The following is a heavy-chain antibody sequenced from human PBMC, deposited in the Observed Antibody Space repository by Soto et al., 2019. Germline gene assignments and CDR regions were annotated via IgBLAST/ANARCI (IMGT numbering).Heavy chain of an antibody. D-gene: IGHD6-19*01. V-gene: IGHV1-69*01. CDR2: IIPIFGTA. Sequence: QVQLVQSGAEVKKPGSSVKVSCKASGGTFSSYAISWVRQAPGHGLEWMGGIIPIFGTANYAQKFQGRVTISADESTSTAYMELSSPRSENTAVYYCARDLGYSSGWFPNWFDHWGQGALVTVSS. J-gene: IGHJ5*02. CDR1: GGTFSSYA. CDR3: ARDLGYSSGWFPNWFDH.